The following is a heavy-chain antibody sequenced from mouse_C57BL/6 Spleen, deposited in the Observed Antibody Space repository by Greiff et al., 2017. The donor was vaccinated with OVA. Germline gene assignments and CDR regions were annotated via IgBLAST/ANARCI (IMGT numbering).Heavy chain of an antibody. Sequence: VQLQQPGTELVKPGASVKLSCKASGYTFTSYWMHWVKQRPGQGLEWIGNINPSNGGTNYNEKFKSKATLTVVKSSSTAYMQLSSLTSEDSAVYYCARSITTVVARGYFDVWGTGTTVTVSS. CDR3: ARSITTVVARGYFDV. CDR2: INPSNGGT. D-gene: IGHD1-1*01. V-gene: IGHV1-53*01. J-gene: IGHJ1*03. CDR1: GYTFTSYW.